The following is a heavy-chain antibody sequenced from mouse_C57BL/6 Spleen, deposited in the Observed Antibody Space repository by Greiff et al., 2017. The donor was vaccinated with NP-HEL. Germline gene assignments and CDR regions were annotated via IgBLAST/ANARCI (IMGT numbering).Heavy chain of an antibody. D-gene: IGHD2-3*01. CDR3: AKNSIYDGYSSFDY. Sequence: VQLQQSGPGLVQPSQSLSITCTVSGFSLTSYGVHWVRQSPGKGLEWLGVIWRGGSTDYNAAFMSRLSITKDNSKSQVFFKMNSLQADDTAIYYCAKNSIYDGYSSFDYWGQGTTLTVSS. CDR2: IWRGGST. J-gene: IGHJ2*01. CDR1: GFSLTSYG. V-gene: IGHV2-5*01.